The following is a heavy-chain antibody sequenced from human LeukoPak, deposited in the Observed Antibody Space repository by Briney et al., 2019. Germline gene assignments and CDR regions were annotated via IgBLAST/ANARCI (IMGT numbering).Heavy chain of an antibody. D-gene: IGHD3-10*01. CDR1: GYTFTAHY. Sequence: GASVKVSCRASGYTFTAHYIHWVRQAPGQGLEWMGWIHPNSGGTNYAQKFLGSVTMTGDTSINTAFMELSRLRSDDTAIYYCARGRGTTMVRGVITNYFDLRGRGSLVTVSS. CDR2: IHPNSGGT. CDR3: ARGRGTTMVRGVITNYFDL. J-gene: IGHJ2*01. V-gene: IGHV1-2*02.